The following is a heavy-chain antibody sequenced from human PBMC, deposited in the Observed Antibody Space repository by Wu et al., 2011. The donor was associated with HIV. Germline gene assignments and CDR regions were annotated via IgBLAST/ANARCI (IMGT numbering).Heavy chain of an antibody. CDR2: IMPFFGSP. Sequence: QVQLLQSGAEVKRPGSSVKVSCKTSGGTFSTYAISWIRQAPGQGLEWMGWIMPFFGSPTYAQNFQGRVTITADKSTSTAYLELSSLRSEDTAMYYXARLNSGYEGERLDYWGQGTRVTV. J-gene: IGHJ4*02. CDR1: GGTFSTYA. V-gene: IGHV1-69*14. D-gene: IGHD3-22*01. CDR3: ARLNSGYEGERLDY.